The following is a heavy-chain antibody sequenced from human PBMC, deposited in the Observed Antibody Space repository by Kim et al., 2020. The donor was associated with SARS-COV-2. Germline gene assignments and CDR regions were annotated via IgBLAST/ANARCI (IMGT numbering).Heavy chain of an antibody. V-gene: IGHV4-34*01. CDR2: INHSGST. CDR1: GGSFSGYY. J-gene: IGHJ4*02. D-gene: IGHD3-10*01. Sequence: SETLSLTCAVYGGSFSGYYWSWIRQPPGKGLEWIGEINHSGSTNYNPSLKSRVTISVDTSKNQFSLKLSSVTAADTAVYYCASSGAGYFDYWGQGTLVTV. CDR3: ASSGAGYFDY.